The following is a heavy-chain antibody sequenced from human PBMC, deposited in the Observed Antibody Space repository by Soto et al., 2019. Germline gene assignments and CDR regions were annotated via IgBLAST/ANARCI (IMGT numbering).Heavy chain of an antibody. CDR3: ARGYDFVWGSYRSDAFDI. J-gene: IGHJ3*02. Sequence: RASVKVSCKASGYTFTNNAIHWVRQAPGQRLEWLGWLNAGNSNREYSQKFQGRIIMTKDTSASTAYMELSSLISEDTAVYYCARGYDFVWGSYRSDAFDIWG. CDR2: LNAGNSNR. D-gene: IGHD3-16*02. V-gene: IGHV1-3*01. CDR1: GYTFTNNA.